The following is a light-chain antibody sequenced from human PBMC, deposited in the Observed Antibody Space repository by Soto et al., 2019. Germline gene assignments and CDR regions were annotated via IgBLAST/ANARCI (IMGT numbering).Light chain of an antibody. J-gene: IGLJ2*01. V-gene: IGLV2-23*01. CDR1: SSDVGGSGL. Sequence: QSALTQPASVSGSPGQSITISCTGTSSDVGGSGLVSWYQFHPGKAPKLLIFEGFKRPSGVSNRFSGSKSGSTASLTISGLQAADEADYYCCSYAGRSTWDVVFGGGTKLTVL. CDR3: CSYAGRSTWDVV. CDR2: EGF.